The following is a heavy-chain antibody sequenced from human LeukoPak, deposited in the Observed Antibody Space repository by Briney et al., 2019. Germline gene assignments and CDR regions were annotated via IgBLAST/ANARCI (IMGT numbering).Heavy chain of an antibody. D-gene: IGHD1-14*01. CDR3: ARARNPSRLPQCDYFDY. V-gene: IGHV1-18*01. CDR2: ISAYNGNT. CDR1: GYTFTSYG. Sequence: ASVKVSCKASGYTFTSYGISWVRQAPGQGLEWMGWISAYNGNTNYAQKLQGRVTMTTDTSTSTAYMELRSLRSDDTAVYYCARARNPSRLPQCDYFDYWGQGTLVTVSS. J-gene: IGHJ4*02.